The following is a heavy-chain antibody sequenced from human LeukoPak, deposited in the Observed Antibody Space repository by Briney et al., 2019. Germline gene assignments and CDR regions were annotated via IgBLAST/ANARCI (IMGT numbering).Heavy chain of an antibody. CDR3: ARLPNYGDYSVDAFDT. CDR2: INPNSGGT. Sequence: VASVKVSCKASGYTFTGYYMHWVRQAPGQGLEWMGWINPNSGGTNYAQKFQGRVTMTRDTSISTAYMELSRLRSDDTAVYYCARLPNYGDYSVDAFDTWGQGTMVTVSS. J-gene: IGHJ3*02. V-gene: IGHV1-2*02. CDR1: GYTFTGYY. D-gene: IGHD4-17*01.